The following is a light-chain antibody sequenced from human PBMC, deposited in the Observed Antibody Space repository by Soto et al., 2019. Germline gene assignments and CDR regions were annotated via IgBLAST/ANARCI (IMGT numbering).Light chain of an antibody. Sequence: IVMTHTPATLAVSLGEIATLSCRASQSVSSNLAWYQQKPGQAPRLLIYGASTRATDIPARFSGSGSGTEFTLTISSLQSEDFAVYYCQQYNNWPPINFGQGTRLEIK. J-gene: IGKJ5*01. CDR1: QSVSSN. V-gene: IGKV3-15*01. CDR2: GAS. CDR3: QQYNNWPPIN.